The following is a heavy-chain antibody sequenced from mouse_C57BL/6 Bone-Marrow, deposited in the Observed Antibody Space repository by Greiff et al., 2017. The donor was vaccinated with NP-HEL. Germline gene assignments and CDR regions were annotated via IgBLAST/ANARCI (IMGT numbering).Heavy chain of an antibody. V-gene: IGHV5-15*01. J-gene: IGHJ2*01. CDR2: ISNLAYSI. CDR1: GFTFSDYG. CDR3: ARLGDYEAFDY. Sequence: EVQGVESGGGLVQPGGSLKLSCAASGFTFSDYGMAWVRQAPRKGPEWVAFISNLAYSIYYADTVTGRFPISRENAKNTLYLEMSSLRSEDTAMYYCARLGDYEAFDYWGQGTTLTVSS. D-gene: IGHD2-4*01.